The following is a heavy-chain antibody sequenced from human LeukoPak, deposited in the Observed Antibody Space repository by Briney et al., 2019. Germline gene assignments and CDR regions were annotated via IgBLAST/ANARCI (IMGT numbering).Heavy chain of an antibody. V-gene: IGHV3-30*04. CDR3: ARCAWRWLQPLDY. Sequence: GGSLRLFCAASGFTFSSYAMHWVRQAPGKGLEWVAVISYDGSNKYYADSVKGRSTISRDKSKNTLYLQMNSLRAEDTAVYYCARCAWRWLQPLDYWGQGTLVTVSS. J-gene: IGHJ4*02. CDR1: GFTFSSYA. D-gene: IGHD5-24*01. CDR2: ISYDGSNK.